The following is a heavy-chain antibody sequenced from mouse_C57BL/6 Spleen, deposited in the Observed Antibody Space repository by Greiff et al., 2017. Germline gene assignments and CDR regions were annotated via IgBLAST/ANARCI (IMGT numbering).Heavy chain of an antibody. CDR2: INPNNGGT. J-gene: IGHJ3*01. CDR3: AREDYHHYGGFAY. Sequence: VQLQQSGPELVKPGASVKMSCKASGYTFTDYNMHWVKQSHGKSLEWIGYINPNNGGTSYNQKFKGKATLTVNKSSSTAYMELRSLTSEDSAVYYCAREDYHHYGGFAYWGQGTLVTVSA. CDR1: GYTFTDYN. D-gene: IGHD1-1*01. V-gene: IGHV1-22*01.